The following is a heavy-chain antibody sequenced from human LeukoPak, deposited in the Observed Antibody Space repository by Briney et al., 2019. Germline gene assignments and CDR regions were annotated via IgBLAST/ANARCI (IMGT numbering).Heavy chain of an antibody. Sequence: GGSLRLSCAASGFTFSDYYMSWIRQAPGKGLEWVSHTSSDTDYTNYAASVKGRFTISRDNAKNSLYLQMNSLTGDDTAVYYWGGEFLGGGAIRGVIEAFDYWGQGTPVTVSS. CDR1: GFTFSDYY. D-gene: IGHD3-10*01. V-gene: IGHV3-11*05. J-gene: IGHJ4*02. CDR3: GGEFLGGGAIRGVIEAFDY. CDR2: TSSDTDYT.